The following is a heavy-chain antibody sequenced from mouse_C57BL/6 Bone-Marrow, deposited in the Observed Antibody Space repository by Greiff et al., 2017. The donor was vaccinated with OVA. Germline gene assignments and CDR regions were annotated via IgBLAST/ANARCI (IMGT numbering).Heavy chain of an antibody. J-gene: IGHJ1*03. D-gene: IGHD1-1*01. V-gene: IGHV1-47*01. Sequence: QVHVKQSGAELVKPGASVKMSCKASGYTFTTYPIEWMKQNHGKSLEWIGNFHPYNDDTKYNEKFKGKATLTVEKSSSTVYLELSRLTSDDSAVYYCAITTVEGWYFDVWGTGTTVTVSS. CDR2: FHPYNDDT. CDR1: GYTFTTYP. CDR3: AITTVEGWYFDV.